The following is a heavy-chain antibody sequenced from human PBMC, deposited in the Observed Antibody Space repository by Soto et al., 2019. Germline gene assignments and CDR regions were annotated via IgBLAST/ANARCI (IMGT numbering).Heavy chain of an antibody. J-gene: IGHJ6*02. Sequence: SETLSLTCTVSGGSISSSSYYWGWIRQPPGKGLEWIGSIYYSGSTYYNPSIKSRVTISVDTSKNQFSLKLSSVTAADTAVYYCARQGSLVEAAMVFYYYGMDVWGQGTTVTVSS. D-gene: IGHD5-18*01. CDR2: IYYSGST. CDR3: ARQGSLVEAAMVFYYYGMDV. CDR1: GGSISSSSYY. V-gene: IGHV4-39*01.